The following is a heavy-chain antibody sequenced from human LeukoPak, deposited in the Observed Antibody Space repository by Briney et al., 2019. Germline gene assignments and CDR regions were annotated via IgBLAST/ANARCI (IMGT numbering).Heavy chain of an antibody. CDR1: GGSISSGGYY. CDR2: IYYSGST. CDR3: ARIPNQSKYSIGNY. Sequence: SETLSLTCTVSGGSISSGGYYWSWIRQHPGKGLEWIGYIYYSGSTYYNPSLKSRVTISVDTSKNQFSLKLSSVTAADTAVYYCARIPNQSKYSIGNYWGQGTLVTVFS. V-gene: IGHV4-31*03. J-gene: IGHJ4*02. D-gene: IGHD1-14*01.